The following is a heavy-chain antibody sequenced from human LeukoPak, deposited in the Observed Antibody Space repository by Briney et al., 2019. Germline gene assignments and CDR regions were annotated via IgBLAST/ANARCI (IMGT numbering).Heavy chain of an antibody. CDR3: ARDYYGLNWFDP. D-gene: IGHD3-10*01. CDR2: ISYDGSNK. J-gene: IGHJ5*02. CDR1: GFTFSSYA. V-gene: IGHV3-30*04. Sequence: GGSLRLSCAASGFTFSSYAMHWVRRAPGKGLEWVAVISYDGSNKYYADSAKGRFTISRDNSKNTLYLQMNSLRAEDTAVYYCARDYYGLNWFDPWGQGTLVTVSS.